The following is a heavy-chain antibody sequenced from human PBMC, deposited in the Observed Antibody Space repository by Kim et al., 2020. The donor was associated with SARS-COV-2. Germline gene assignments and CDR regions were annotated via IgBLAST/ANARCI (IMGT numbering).Heavy chain of an antibody. CDR3: ASLGIWDPAMVMVDV. D-gene: IGHD5-18*01. CDR1: GFTFSSYC. CDR2: ISNSGSEK. J-gene: IGHJ6*02. Sequence: GGSLRLSCAASGFTFSSYCMNWVRQAPGKGLEWVSSISNSGSEKYYADSVKGRFTISRDNAKNSLYLQMNSLRAEDTAVYYCASLGIWDPAMVMVDVLG. V-gene: IGHV3-21*01.